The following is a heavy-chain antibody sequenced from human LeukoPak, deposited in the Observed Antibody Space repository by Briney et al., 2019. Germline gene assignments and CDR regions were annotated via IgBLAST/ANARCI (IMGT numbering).Heavy chain of an antibody. V-gene: IGHV4-39*07. Sequence: MPSETLSLTCTVSGGSISSSSYYWGWIRQPPGKGLEWIGSIYHSGSTYYNPSLKSRVTISVDTSKNQFSLKLSSVTAADTAVYYCARLLGYYFDYWGQGTLVTVSS. D-gene: IGHD1-26*01. CDR2: IYHSGST. CDR3: ARLLGYYFDY. J-gene: IGHJ4*02. CDR1: GGSISSSSYY.